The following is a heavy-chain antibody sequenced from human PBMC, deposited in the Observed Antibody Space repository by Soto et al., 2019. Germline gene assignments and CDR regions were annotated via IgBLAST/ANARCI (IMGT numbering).Heavy chain of an antibody. V-gene: IGHV1-18*01. D-gene: IGHD6-19*01. CDR2: ISAYNGNT. CDR1: GYTFTGYG. Sequence: ASVKVSCKASGYTFTGYGIGWVRQAPGQGLEWMGWISAYNGNTNYAQKLQGRVTMTTDTSTSTAYMELRSLRSDDTAVYYCARGGVAGTPYNWFDPWGQGTLVTVSS. J-gene: IGHJ5*02. CDR3: ARGGVAGTPYNWFDP.